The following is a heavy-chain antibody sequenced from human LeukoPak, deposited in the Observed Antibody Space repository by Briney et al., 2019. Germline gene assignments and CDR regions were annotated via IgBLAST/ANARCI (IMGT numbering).Heavy chain of an antibody. CDR1: GFTFSSYW. CDR2: IKQDGSEK. V-gene: IGHV3-7*01. CDR3: ARDVRNEYYYDSSGYYGY. Sequence: GGSLRLSCAASGFTFSSYWMSWVRQAPGKGLEWVANIKQDGSEKYYVDSVKGRFTISRDNAKNSLYLQMNSLRAEDTAVYYCARDVRNEYYYDSSGYYGYWGQGTLVTVSS. D-gene: IGHD3-22*01. J-gene: IGHJ4*02.